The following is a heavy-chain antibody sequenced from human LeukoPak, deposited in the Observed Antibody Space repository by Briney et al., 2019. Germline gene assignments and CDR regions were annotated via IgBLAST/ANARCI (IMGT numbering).Heavy chain of an antibody. J-gene: IGHJ4*02. V-gene: IGHV3-30*02. Sequence: GGSLRLSCAASGFTFSGHAMHWVRQTPGVGLEWVAIIGNDGRDQTYSESVKGRFTISRDNSKNTLFLQLNSLRPEDTALYLCARDLMWGFDYWGQGTLVTVSS. CDR1: GFTFSGHA. CDR3: ARDLMWGFDY. CDR2: IGNDGRDQ. D-gene: IGHD7-27*01.